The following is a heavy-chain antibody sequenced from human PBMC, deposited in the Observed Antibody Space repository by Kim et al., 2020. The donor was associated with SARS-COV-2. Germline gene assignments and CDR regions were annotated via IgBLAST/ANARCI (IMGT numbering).Heavy chain of an antibody. Sequence: GGSLRLSCAASGFTFSSYGMHWVRQAPGKGLEWVAVIWYDGSNKYYADSVKGRFTISRDNSKNTLYLQMNSLRAEDTAVYYCAREGNWAVVIAQVWFDYWGQGTLVTVSS. J-gene: IGHJ4*02. CDR3: AREGNWAVVIAQVWFDY. D-gene: IGHD2-21*01. CDR1: GFTFSSYG. CDR2: IWYDGSNK. V-gene: IGHV3-33*01.